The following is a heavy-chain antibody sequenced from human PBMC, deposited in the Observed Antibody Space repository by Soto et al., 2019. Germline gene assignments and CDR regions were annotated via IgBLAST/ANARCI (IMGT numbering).Heavy chain of an antibody. D-gene: IGHD6-19*01. Sequence: EVQLVESGGGLVKPGGSLRLSCAASGFNFSTYSMSWVRQAPGKGLEWVSSISSSGAYIYYADSVKGRFTISRDNAKNSLYLQMDSLRAEDTAVYFCASGSVAGFWGQGALVTVSS. CDR2: ISSSGAYI. CDR1: GFNFSTYS. CDR3: ASGSVAGF. J-gene: IGHJ4*02. V-gene: IGHV3-21*01.